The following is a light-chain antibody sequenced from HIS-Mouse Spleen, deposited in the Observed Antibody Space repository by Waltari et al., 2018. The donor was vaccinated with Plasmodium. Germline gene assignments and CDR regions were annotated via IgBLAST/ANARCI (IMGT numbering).Light chain of an antibody. V-gene: IGLV3-1*01. J-gene: IGLJ2*01. CDR1: KLGDKY. CDR2: QDS. Sequence: SYELPQPPSVSVSPAQTASITCSGVKLGDKYVCWYQQKPGQSPVLVNYQDSKRPSGIPGRFSGSNSGNTATLTISGTQAMDEADYYCQAWDSSTAVVFGGGTKLTVL. CDR3: QAWDSSTAVV.